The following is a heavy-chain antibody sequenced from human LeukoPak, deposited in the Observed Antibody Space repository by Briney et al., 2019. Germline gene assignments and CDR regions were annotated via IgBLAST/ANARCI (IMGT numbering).Heavy chain of an antibody. Sequence: ASVKVSCKASGYTFTAYYMHWVRQAPGQELEWMGRINPDRGGTNYAQKFQGRVTMTRDKSISTAYMELASLRSDDTAVYYCARGPYDYVWGNYRYTGDAFDIWGHGTVVTVSS. V-gene: IGHV1-2*06. J-gene: IGHJ3*02. CDR2: INPDRGGT. CDR1: GYTFTAYY. CDR3: ARGPYDYVWGNYRYTGDAFDI. D-gene: IGHD3-16*02.